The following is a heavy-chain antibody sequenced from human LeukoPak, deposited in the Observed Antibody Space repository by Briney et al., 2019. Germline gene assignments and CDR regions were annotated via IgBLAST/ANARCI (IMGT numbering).Heavy chain of an antibody. Sequence: ASVRVSCKVSGYTLTELSMHWVRQAPGKGLEWMGGFDPEDGETIYAQKFQGRVTMTEDTSTDTAYMELSSLRSEDTAVYYCAAIHRPSGSYYFDYWGQGTLVTVSS. J-gene: IGHJ4*02. D-gene: IGHD1-26*01. V-gene: IGHV1-24*01. CDR3: AAIHRPSGSYYFDY. CDR1: GYTLTELS. CDR2: FDPEDGET.